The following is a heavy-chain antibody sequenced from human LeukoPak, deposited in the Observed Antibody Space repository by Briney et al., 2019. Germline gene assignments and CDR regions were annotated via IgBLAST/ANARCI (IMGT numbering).Heavy chain of an antibody. CDR3: ARDGYNWNYEDY. V-gene: IGHV1-46*01. J-gene: IGHJ4*02. CDR2: INPSGGTT. D-gene: IGHD1-7*01. Sequence: GASVKVSCKASGYTFTSYYMQWVRQAPGQGLEWMGLINPSGGTTSYTQKFQGRVTMTRDTSTSTAYMELRSLRSDDTAVYYCARDGYNWNYEDYWGQGTLVTVSS. CDR1: GYTFTSYY.